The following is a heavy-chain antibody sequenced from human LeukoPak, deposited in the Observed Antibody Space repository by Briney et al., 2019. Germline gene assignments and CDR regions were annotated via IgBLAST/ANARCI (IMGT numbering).Heavy chain of an antibody. CDR3: ARRAGAYSHPYDY. CDR2: IRYDGSNK. CDR1: GFTFSSYG. Sequence: TGGSLRLSCAASGFTFSSYGMHWGRQASGKGLEWVAFIRYDGSNKYYADSVKGRFTISRDNSKNTLYLQMNSLRAEDTAVYYCARRAGAYSHPYDYWGQGTLVTVSS. J-gene: IGHJ4*02. D-gene: IGHD4/OR15-4a*01. V-gene: IGHV3-30*02.